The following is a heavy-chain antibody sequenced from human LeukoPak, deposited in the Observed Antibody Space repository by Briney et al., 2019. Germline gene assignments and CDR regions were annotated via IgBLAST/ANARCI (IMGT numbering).Heavy chain of an antibody. CDR3: ARVTMATIYYFDY. D-gene: IGHD5-24*01. J-gene: IGHJ4*02. V-gene: IGHV1-69*05. CDR2: IIPIFGTA. Sequence: GASVKVSCKACGGTFSSYAISWVRQAPGQGLEWMGGIIPIFGTANYAQKFQGRVTITTDESTSTAYMELSSLRSEDTAVYYCARVTMATIYYFDYWGQGTLVTVSS. CDR1: GGTFSSYA.